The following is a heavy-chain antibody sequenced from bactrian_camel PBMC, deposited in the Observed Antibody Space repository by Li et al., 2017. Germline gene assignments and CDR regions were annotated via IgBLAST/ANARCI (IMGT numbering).Heavy chain of an antibody. D-gene: IGHD6*01. CDR1: GYSYGGYY. CDR2: IAPDGST. Sequence: HVQLVESGGGSVPAGGSLRLSCAISGYSYGGYYIGWVRQAPGKEREGVAVIAPDGSTNYGDSVRGRFTISRDNAKNTINLELNSLKTEDTAMYFCTRDRGLAVPAGSSDYWGQGTQVTVS. J-gene: IGHJ4*01. CDR3: TRDRGLAVPAGSSDY. V-gene: IGHV3S53*01.